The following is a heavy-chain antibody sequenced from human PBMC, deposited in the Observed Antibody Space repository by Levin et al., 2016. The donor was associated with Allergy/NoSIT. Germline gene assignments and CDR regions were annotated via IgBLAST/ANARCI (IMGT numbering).Heavy chain of an antibody. Sequence: WIRQPPGKGPEWVANINQDGSQRHYVESVRGRFTISRDNAKNSLDLQMNSLTAEDTAVYYCARDVSGSLDHWGQGTPVTVSS. CDR2: INQDGSQR. J-gene: IGHJ4*02. CDR3: ARDVSGSLDH. V-gene: IGHV3-7*01. D-gene: IGHD3-10*01.